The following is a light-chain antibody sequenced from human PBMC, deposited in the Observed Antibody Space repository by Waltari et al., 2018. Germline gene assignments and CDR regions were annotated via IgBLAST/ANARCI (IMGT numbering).Light chain of an antibody. Sequence: QSALTQPASVSGSPGQSITISCTGTSNDVGGYGYVSWYQQYPGRAPKLIIYEVSYRPSGISTGFSGSKSGNTASLTISGLQADDEADYYCSSHTSTVPHVFGTGTRVTV. CDR2: EVS. CDR3: SSHTSTVPHV. V-gene: IGLV2-14*03. J-gene: IGLJ1*01. CDR1: SNDVGGYGY.